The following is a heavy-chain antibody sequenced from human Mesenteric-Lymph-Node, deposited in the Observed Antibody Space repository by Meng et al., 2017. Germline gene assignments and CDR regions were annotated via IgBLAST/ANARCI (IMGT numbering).Heavy chain of an antibody. J-gene: IGHJ6*02. D-gene: IGHD5-18*01. CDR3: ARGYTRGYSYGYSSTNSFYYGMDV. Sequence: GSLRLSCTVSGGSISSYYWSWIRQPPGKGLEWIGYIYYSGSTNYNPSLKSRVTISVDTSKNQFSLKLSSVTAADTAVYYCARGYTRGYSYGYSSTNSFYYGMDVWGQGTTVTVSS. V-gene: IGHV4-59*01. CDR2: IYYSGST. CDR1: GGSISSYY.